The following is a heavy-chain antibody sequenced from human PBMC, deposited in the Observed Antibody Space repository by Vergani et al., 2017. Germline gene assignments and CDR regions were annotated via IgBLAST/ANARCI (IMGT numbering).Heavy chain of an antibody. CDR2: IDWDDDK. CDR3: ARIRNDYGDYGSWDYFDY. D-gene: IGHD4-17*01. CDR1: GFSLSTSGMC. Sequence: QVTLRESGPALVKPTQTLTLTCTFSGFSLSTSGMCVSWIRQPPGKALEWLARIDWDDDKFYSTSLKTRLTISKDTSKNQVVLTMTHMDPVDTATYYCARIRNDYGDYGSWDYFDYWGQGTLVTVSS. V-gene: IGHV2-70*17. J-gene: IGHJ4*02.